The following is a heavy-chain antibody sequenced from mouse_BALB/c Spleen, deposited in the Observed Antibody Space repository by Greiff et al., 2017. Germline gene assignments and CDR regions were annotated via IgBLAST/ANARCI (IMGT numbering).Heavy chain of an antibody. Sequence: VQLQQSGAELVKPGASVKLSCKASGYTFTSYYMYWVKQRPGQGLEWIGEINPSNGGTNFNEKFKSKATLTVDKSSSTAYMQLSSLTSEDSAVYYCTRSSHRYDEGGDDDWGQGTTLTVSS. J-gene: IGHJ2*01. D-gene: IGHD2-14*01. CDR1: GYTFTSYY. CDR3: TRSSHRYDEGGDDD. CDR2: INPSNGGT. V-gene: IGHV1S81*02.